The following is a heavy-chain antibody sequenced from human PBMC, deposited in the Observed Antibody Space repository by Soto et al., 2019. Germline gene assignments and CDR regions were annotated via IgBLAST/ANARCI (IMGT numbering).Heavy chain of an antibody. J-gene: IGHJ4*02. CDR1: GDSISSNNCW. D-gene: IGHD6-13*01. CDR2: IFYTGYT. CDR3: ARDLAGGIPDY. Sequence: SETLSLTCTVSGDSISSNNCWWGWIRQPPGKGLEWIGSIFYTGYTNYNPYLNTRVTISGDTSKNQFSLNLKSVTAADTAMYYCARDLAGGIPDYWGQGTRVT. V-gene: IGHV4-39*02.